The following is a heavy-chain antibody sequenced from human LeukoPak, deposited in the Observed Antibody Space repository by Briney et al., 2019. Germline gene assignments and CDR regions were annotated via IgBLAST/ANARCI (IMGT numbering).Heavy chain of an antibody. CDR2: INPSGGST. CDR3: ARDWGGSYGTYYFDY. V-gene: IGHV1-46*01. J-gene: IGHJ4*02. Sequence: ASVKVSCKASGYTFTSYYMHWVRQAPGQGLEWMGIINPSGGSTSYAQKFQGRVTMTRDTSTSTVYMELSSLRSEDTAVYYCARDWGGSYGTYYFDYWGQGTLVTVSS. CDR1: GYTFTSYY. D-gene: IGHD1-26*01.